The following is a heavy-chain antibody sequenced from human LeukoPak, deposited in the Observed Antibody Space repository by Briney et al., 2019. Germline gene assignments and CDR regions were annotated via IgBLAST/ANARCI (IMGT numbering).Heavy chain of an antibody. CDR2: ISAYNGNT. D-gene: IGHD3-22*01. J-gene: IGHJ3*02. CDR1: GYTFTSYG. V-gene: IGHV1-18*01. Sequence: ASVKVSCKASGYTFTSYGISWVRQAPGQGLEWMGWISAYNGNTNYAQKLQGRVTMTTDTSTSTAYMELRSLRSDDTAVYYCARAYYYDSSGYSVAAFDIWGQGTMVTVSS. CDR3: ARAYYYDSSGYSVAAFDI.